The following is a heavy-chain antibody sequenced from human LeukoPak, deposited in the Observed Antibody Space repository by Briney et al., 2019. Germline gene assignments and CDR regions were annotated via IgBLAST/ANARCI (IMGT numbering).Heavy chain of an antibody. V-gene: IGHV4-39*01. CDR1: GDSISSNDYY. CDR2: IYYSGST. CDR3: ARQSQDIVERGPVY. Sequence: PSETLSLTCTVSGDSISSNDYYWSWIRQHPGKGLEWIGYIYYSGSTYYNPSLKSRVTISVDTSKNQFSLKLSSVTAADTAVYYCARQSQDIVERGPVYWGQGTLVTVSS. D-gene: IGHD2-15*01. J-gene: IGHJ4*02.